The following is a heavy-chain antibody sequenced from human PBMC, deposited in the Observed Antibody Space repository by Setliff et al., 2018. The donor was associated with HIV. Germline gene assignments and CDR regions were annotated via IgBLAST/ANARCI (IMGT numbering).Heavy chain of an antibody. CDR1: GGSMSSHY. CDR3: AKSSPSIGYITDC. J-gene: IGHJ4*02. Sequence: SETLSLTCNVSGGSMSSHYWSWIRKPPGKGLEWIGAVYSGGNTKYNPSLKSRVTISVDTSRSQFSLGLNSVTTADTAVYFCAKSSPSIGYITDCWGQGAPVTVSS. D-gene: IGHD5-12*01. V-gene: IGHV4-59*11. CDR2: VYSGGNT.